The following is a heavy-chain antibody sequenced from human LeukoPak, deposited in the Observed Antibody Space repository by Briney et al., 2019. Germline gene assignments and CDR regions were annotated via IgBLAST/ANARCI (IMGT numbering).Heavy chain of an antibody. D-gene: IGHD1-7*01. CDR2: ISGSGGST. CDR3: AKVLVGTTCFEY. Sequence: PGGSLRLSCAASGFTLSSHGMSWVRQAPGKGLEWVSAISGSGGSTYYADSVKGRFTMSRDNSKNTLYLQMNSLRAEDTAVYYCAKVLVGTTCFEYWGQGTLVTVSS. CDR1: GFTLSSHG. J-gene: IGHJ4*02. V-gene: IGHV3-23*01.